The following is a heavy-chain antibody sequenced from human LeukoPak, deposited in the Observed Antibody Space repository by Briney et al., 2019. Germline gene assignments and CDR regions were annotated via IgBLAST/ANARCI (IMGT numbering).Heavy chain of an antibody. V-gene: IGHV3-21*01. D-gene: IGHD3-22*01. CDR2: ISSSSSYI. CDR3: ARGREYCYDSSGYEYYFDY. Sequence: PVGSLRLSCAASGFTFSSYSMNWVRQAPGKGLEWVSSISSSSSYIYYADSVKGRFTISRDNAKNSLYLQMNSLRAEDTAVYYCARGREYCYDSSGYEYYFDYWGQGTLVTVSS. CDR1: GFTFSSYS. J-gene: IGHJ4*02.